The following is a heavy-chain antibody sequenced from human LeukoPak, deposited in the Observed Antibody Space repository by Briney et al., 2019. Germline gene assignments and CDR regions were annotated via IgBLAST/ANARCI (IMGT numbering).Heavy chain of an antibody. CDR2: IIGSSDNT. V-gene: IGHV3-23*01. J-gene: IGHJ4*02. Sequence: PGGSLRLSCAASGFTFSSYVMSWVRQAPGKGLEWVSAIIGSSDNTYYADSVKGRFTISRDNSKNTLYLNMNSLRAEDTAVYYCATLNLFYSSGWYDYFDYWGQGTLVTVSS. CDR3: ATLNLFYSSGWYDYFDY. CDR1: GFTFSSYV. D-gene: IGHD6-19*01.